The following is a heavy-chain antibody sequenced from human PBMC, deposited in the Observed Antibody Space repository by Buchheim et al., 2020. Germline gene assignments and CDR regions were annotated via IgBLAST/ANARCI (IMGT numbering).Heavy chain of an antibody. V-gene: IGHV4-39*01. J-gene: IGHJ4*02. CDR1: GGSISSSSYY. CDR2: IYYSGST. CDR3: ARHGAVVAATLFFDY. Sequence: QLQLQESGPGLVKPSETLSLTCTVSGGSISSSSYYWGWIRQPPGKGLEWIGSIYYSGSTYYNPSLKSRVTISVDTSKNQFSLKLSSVTAADTAVYYCARHGAVVAATLFFDYWGQGTL. D-gene: IGHD2-15*01.